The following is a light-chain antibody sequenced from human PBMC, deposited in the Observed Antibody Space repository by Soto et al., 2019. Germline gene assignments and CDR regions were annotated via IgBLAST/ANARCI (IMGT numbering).Light chain of an antibody. J-gene: IGLJ2*01. V-gene: IGLV2-14*01. Sequence: QSVLTQPASVSGSPGQSITISCTGTSSDVGGYNYVSWYQQHPGKAPKLMIYGVSNRPSGVSNRFSGYKSGNTASLTISGLQAEDEADYYCSSYTSSSTLAVFGGGTKLTVL. CDR2: GVS. CDR1: SSDVGGYNY. CDR3: SSYTSSSTLAV.